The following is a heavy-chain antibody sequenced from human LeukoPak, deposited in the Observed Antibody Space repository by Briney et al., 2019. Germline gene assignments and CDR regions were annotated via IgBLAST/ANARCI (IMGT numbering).Heavy chain of an antibody. V-gene: IGHV1-58*01. Sequence: WASVKVSCKASGFTFTSSAVQWVRQARGQRLEWIGWIVVGSGNTNYAQKFQERVTITRDMSTSTAYMELSSLRSEDTAVYYCAAGPLVAGRSDYYYGMDVWGKGTTVTVSS. CDR2: IVVGSGNT. CDR1: GFTFTSSA. D-gene: IGHD6-19*01. J-gene: IGHJ6*04. CDR3: AAGPLVAGRSDYYYGMDV.